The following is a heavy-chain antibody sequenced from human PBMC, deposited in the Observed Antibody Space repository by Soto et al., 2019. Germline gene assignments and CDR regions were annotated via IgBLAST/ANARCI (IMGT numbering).Heavy chain of an antibody. CDR1: GFTFSSYA. CDR3: ARDPEMATLLYYFDY. Sequence: PEGSLRLSCAASGFTFSSYAMHWVRQAPGKGLEWVAVISYDGSNKYYADSVKGRFTISRDNSKNTLYLQMNSLRAEDTAVYYCARDPEMATLLYYFDYWGQGTLVTVSS. CDR2: ISYDGSNK. J-gene: IGHJ4*02. D-gene: IGHD5-12*01. V-gene: IGHV3-30-3*01.